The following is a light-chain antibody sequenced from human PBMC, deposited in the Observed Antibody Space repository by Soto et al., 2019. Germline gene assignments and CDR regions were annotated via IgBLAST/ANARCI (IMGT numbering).Light chain of an antibody. Sequence: QSVLTQPLSVSGAPGQRVTISCTGSSSNIGAGYDVHWYQQLPGTAPKLLIYGNSNRPSGVPDRFSGSKSGTSASLAITGLQAEDEAVYYCQSYDSSLSAVVFGGGTKVTVL. V-gene: IGLV1-40*01. CDR1: SSNIGAGYD. CDR2: GNS. J-gene: IGLJ2*01. CDR3: QSYDSSLSAVV.